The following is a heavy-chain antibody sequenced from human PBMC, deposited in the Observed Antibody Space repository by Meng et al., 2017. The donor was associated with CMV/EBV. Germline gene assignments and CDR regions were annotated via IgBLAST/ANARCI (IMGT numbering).Heavy chain of an antibody. V-gene: IGHV3-23*01. CDR3: TKDQYSDLIRWFDP. CDR2: TSGSGVRT. CDR1: GFHFRRYA. J-gene: IGHJ5*02. D-gene: IGHD4-11*01. Sequence: FGFHFRRYAMVGVRQSTGKGLRWVSATSGSGVRTYYADSVKGRFTISRDNSKNTLYLQMNSLRGDDTALYYCTKDQYSDLIRWFDPWGHGTLVTVSS.